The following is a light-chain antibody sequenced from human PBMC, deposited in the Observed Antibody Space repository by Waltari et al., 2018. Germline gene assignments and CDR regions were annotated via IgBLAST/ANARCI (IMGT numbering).Light chain of an antibody. CDR1: SGSIGRNY. V-gene: IGLV6-57*04. CDR2: EDD. CDR3: QSYDGGIWV. Sequence: FMLTQPHSVSESPGKTVTISCTSNSGSIGRNYVHWYHQRPGGAPTIVIFEDDQRPSGVPDRFSGSIDSASNSASLTLSGLEIEDEGDYYCQSYDGGIWVFGGGTRLTVL. J-gene: IGLJ3*02.